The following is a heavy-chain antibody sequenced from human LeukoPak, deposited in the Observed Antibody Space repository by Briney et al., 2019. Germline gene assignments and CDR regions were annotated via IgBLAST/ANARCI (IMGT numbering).Heavy chain of an antibody. Sequence: GGSLRLSCAASGFTFSTYWMHWVRQAPGKGLVWVSRIKSDGSATTYADFVKGRFTVSRDNAKNTLYLQMSSLRAEDTAMYFCARGGGRGRSGGDCWGQGTLVTVSS. V-gene: IGHV3-74*03. CDR1: GFTFSTYW. CDR3: ARGGGRGRSGGDC. J-gene: IGHJ4*02. D-gene: IGHD6-25*01. CDR2: IKSDGSAT.